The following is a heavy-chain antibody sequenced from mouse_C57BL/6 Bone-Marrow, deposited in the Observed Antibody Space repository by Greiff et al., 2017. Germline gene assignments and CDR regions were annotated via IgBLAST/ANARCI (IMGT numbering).Heavy chain of an antibody. CDR3: ARCQRVAQATGDYLDY. V-gene: IGHV1-69*01. D-gene: IGHD3-2*02. CDR2: IDPSASNP. J-gene: IGHJ2*01. CDR1: GYTFTSYW. Sequence: VQLQQPGAELVLPGASVKLSCKASGYTFTSYWMHWVKPRPGQGLEWIGEIDPSASNPNYNQTFKGKSTLTVAKSSSTAYMQLSSLTSEESADYYCARCQRVAQATGDYLDYWGQGPTLTVSS.